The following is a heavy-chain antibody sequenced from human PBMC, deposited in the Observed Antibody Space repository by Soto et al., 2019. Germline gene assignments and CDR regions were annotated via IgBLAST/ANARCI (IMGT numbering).Heavy chain of an antibody. D-gene: IGHD3-22*01. Sequence: GESLKISCKGSGYSFTSYWIGWVHQMPGKGLEWMGIIYPGVSDTRYSPSFQGQVTISADKSISTAYLQWSSLKASDTAMYYCASFHYDSSGYYQDFGYWGQGTLVTVSS. J-gene: IGHJ4*02. CDR2: IYPGVSDT. CDR3: ASFHYDSSGYYQDFGY. CDR1: GYSFTSYW. V-gene: IGHV5-51*07.